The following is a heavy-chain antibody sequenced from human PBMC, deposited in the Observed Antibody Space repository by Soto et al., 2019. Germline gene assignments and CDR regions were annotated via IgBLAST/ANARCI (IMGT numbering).Heavy chain of an antibody. CDR3: GKVGYVSITSCYLGPPLDV. Sequence: GGSLRLSCAASGFTFSSYGMHWVRQAPGKGLEWVAVISYDGSNKYYADSVKGRFTISRDNSKNTLYLQMNSLRAEDTAVYYWGKVGYVSITSCYLGPPLDVWGQGTTVTVSS. CDR2: ISYDGSNK. J-gene: IGHJ6*02. V-gene: IGHV3-30*18. D-gene: IGHD2-2*01. CDR1: GFTFSSYG.